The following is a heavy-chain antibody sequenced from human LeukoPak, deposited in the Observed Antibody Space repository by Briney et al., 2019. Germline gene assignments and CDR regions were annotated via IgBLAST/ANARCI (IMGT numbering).Heavy chain of an antibody. V-gene: IGHV4-61*02. CDR2: IYTSGST. CDR3: ARRLAGFDY. D-gene: IGHD6-19*01. CDR1: GGSISSGSYY. J-gene: IGHJ4*02. Sequence: SQTLSLTCTVSGGSISSGSYYWSWIRQPAGKGLEWIGRIYTSGSTNYNPSLKSRVTISVDTSKNQFSLKLSSVTAADTAVYYCARRLAGFDYWGQGTLVTVSS.